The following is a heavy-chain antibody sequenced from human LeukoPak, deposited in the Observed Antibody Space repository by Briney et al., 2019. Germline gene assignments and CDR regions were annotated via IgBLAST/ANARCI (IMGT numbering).Heavy chain of an antibody. CDR2: ITGSATRT. D-gene: IGHD2-15*01. Sequence: GGSLRLSCAASGFTFSSFDMNWVRQAPGKGLECISTITGSATRTFYADSVKGRFTVSRDNSKNMLFLQMNSLRVEDTAMYYCAKHGCSSASCYTWGQGTLVTVSS. J-gene: IGHJ5*02. CDR3: AKHGCSSASCYT. V-gene: IGHV3-23*01. CDR1: GFTFSSFD.